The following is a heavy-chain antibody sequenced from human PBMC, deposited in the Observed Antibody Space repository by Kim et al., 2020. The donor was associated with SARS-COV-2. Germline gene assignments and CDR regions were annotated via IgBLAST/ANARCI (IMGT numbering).Heavy chain of an antibody. CDR3: TRPDYYDSSGYSY. D-gene: IGHD3-22*01. J-gene: IGHJ4*02. V-gene: IGHV3-73*01. Sequence: YAASVKGRFTISRDDSKNTAYLQMNSLKTEDTAVYYCTRPDYYDSSGYSYWGQGTLVTVSS.